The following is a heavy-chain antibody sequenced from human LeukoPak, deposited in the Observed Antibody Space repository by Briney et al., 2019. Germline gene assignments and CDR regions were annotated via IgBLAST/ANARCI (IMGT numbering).Heavy chain of an antibody. Sequence: SVKVSCKASGGTFSSYAISWVRQAPGQGLEWMGRIIPILGIANYAQKFQGRVTITADKSTSTAYMELSSLRSEDTAVYYCASSGSYGGGRFDYWGQGTLVTVSS. J-gene: IGHJ4*02. CDR2: IIPILGIA. CDR1: GGTFSSYA. V-gene: IGHV1-69*04. CDR3: ASSGSYGGGRFDY. D-gene: IGHD1-26*01.